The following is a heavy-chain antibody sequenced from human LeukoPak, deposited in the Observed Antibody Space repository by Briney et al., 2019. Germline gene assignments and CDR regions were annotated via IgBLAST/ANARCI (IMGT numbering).Heavy chain of an antibody. J-gene: IGHJ3*02. CDR3: ARRKAITMIVVVITSAFDI. CDR2: INHSGST. CDR1: GGSFSGYY. V-gene: IGHV4-34*01. D-gene: IGHD3-22*01. Sequence: PSETLSLTCAVYGGSFSGYYWSWIRQPPGKGLEWIGEINHSGSTNYNPSLKSRVTISVDTSKNQFSLKLSSVTAADTAVYYCARRKAITMIVVVITSAFDIWGRGTMVTVSS.